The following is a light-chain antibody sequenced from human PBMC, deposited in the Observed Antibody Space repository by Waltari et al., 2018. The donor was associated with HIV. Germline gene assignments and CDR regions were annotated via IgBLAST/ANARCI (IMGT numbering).Light chain of an antibody. CDR3: MQSAQFPVT. CDR1: ETLLHCDGKTY. CDR2: EVS. J-gene: IGKJ4*01. Sequence: EIVMTQTPPPLSVTPGQAASISCKSSETLLHCDGKTYFYWYVQKTGLPPQLLFYEVSNRFAGVPDRFSGSGSGTDFTLILRRVEAEDVGVYYCMQSAQFPVTFGGGTKVEI. V-gene: IGKV2D-29*01.